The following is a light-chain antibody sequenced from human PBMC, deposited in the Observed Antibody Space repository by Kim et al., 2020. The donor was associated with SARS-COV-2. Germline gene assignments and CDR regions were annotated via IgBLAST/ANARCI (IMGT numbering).Light chain of an antibody. V-gene: IGKV3-20*01. CDR1: QSVSSIY. Sequence: SPGERATRSCRASQSVSSIYLAWYQQKPGQAPRLLIYGASSRATGIPDRFSGSGSGTDFTLTISRLEPEDFAVYYCQQYGSSPFTFGPGTKVDIK. CDR3: QQYGSSPFT. J-gene: IGKJ3*01. CDR2: GAS.